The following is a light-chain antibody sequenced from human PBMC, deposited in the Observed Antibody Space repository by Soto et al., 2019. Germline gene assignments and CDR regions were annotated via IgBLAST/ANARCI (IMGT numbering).Light chain of an antibody. Sequence: DIQMTQSPSSLSASVGDRVTITCRASQTISSYLNWYQQKPGKAPDLLIYAASSLQSWVPSRFSGSGSGTDFTLTISSLQPEDLAIYYCQQTYSTPRTFGQGTKVEIK. CDR2: AAS. J-gene: IGKJ1*01. V-gene: IGKV1-39*01. CDR1: QTISSY. CDR3: QQTYSTPRT.